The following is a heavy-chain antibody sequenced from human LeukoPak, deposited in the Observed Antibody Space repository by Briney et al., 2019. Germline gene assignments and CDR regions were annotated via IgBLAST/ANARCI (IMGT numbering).Heavy chain of an antibody. J-gene: IGHJ4*02. Sequence: GGSLRLSCAASGFTFSSYGMRWVRQAPGKGLEWVAVIWYDGSNKYYADSVKGRFTISRDNSKNTLYLQMNSLRAEDTAVYYCARDDLYYYDSSGYSFDYWGQGTLVTVSS. CDR2: IWYDGSNK. D-gene: IGHD3-22*01. CDR1: GFTFSSYG. V-gene: IGHV3-33*01. CDR3: ARDDLYYYDSSGYSFDY.